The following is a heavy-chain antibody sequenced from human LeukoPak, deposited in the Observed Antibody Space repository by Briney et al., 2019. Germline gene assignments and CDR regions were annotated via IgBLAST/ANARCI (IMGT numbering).Heavy chain of an antibody. CDR2: VSHSGST. Sequence: PSETLSLTCTVSGGSVSNTNYYWAWIRQPPGKGLEWIGSVSHSGSTYYNPSLKSRVTISVDTSKNQFSLKLSSVTAADTAVYYCARALLNSSSWYQRGTGDFDYWGQGTLVTVSS. D-gene: IGHD6-13*01. CDR1: GGSVSNTNYY. CDR3: ARALLNSSSWYQRGTGDFDY. J-gene: IGHJ4*02. V-gene: IGHV4-39*07.